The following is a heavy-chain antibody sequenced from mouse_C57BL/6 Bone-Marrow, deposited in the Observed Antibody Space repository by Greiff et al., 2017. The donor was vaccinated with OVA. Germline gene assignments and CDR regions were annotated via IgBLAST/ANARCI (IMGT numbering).Heavy chain of an antibody. CDR2: IYPGSGST. V-gene: IGHV1-55*01. Sequence: VQLQQSGAELVKPGTSVKMSCKASGYTFTSYWITWVKQRPGKGLEWIGDIYPGSGSTNYNEKFKSKATLTVDKSSSTSYIQLSSLTSWDTAVYYFVYYFAYWGQGTTLTVSS. J-gene: IGHJ2*01. CDR3: VYYFAY. CDR1: GYTFTSYW.